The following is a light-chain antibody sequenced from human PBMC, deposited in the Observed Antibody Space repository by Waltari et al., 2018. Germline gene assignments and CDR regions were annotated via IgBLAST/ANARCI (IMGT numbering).Light chain of an antibody. CDR2: DVS. CDR3: CSFTSSSTWV. CDR1: TSDLGGYNY. J-gene: IGLJ3*02. V-gene: IGLV2-14*03. Sequence: QSALTQPASVSGSPGQSITISCTGTTSDLGGYNYVSWYQQHPGKAPKLIIFDVSSRPSGVSSRFSGSKSGNTASLIISGLQAEDEADYYCCSFTSSSTWVFGGGTKLTVL.